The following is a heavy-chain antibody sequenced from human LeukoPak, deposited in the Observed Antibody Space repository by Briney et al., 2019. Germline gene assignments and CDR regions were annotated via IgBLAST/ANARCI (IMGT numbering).Heavy chain of an antibody. D-gene: IGHD6-6*01. Sequence: GXGLEWVANIHQDGSIQYYLDSVEGRFTISRDNAKNSLYLQMDNLRAEDTAVYYCSNGIYSSSYWGRGTLVTVSS. CDR2: IHQDGSIQ. CDR3: SNGIYSSSY. J-gene: IGHJ4*02. V-gene: IGHV3-7*01.